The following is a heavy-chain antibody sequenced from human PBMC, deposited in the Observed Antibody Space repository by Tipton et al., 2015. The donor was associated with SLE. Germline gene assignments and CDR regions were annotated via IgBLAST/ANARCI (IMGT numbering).Heavy chain of an antibody. D-gene: IGHD6-13*01. CDR1: GFTFSGYS. CDR2: ISSGGITT. V-gene: IGHV3-48*01. CDR3: ARVNVGYSSSWHFDS. J-gene: IGHJ4*02. Sequence: SLRLSCVVSGFTFSGYSMDWVRQAPGKGLEWVSYISSGGITTHYADTVKGRFTISEDNSKNSLYLQMNSLSAEDTAVYYCARVNVGYSSSWHFDSWGQGTLVTVSS.